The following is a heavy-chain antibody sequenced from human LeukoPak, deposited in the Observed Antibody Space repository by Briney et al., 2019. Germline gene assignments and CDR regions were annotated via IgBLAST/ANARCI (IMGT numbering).Heavy chain of an antibody. CDR1: GGTFSSYA. J-gene: IGHJ4*02. CDR2: IIPILGIA. V-gene: IGHV1-69*04. CDR3: ARSPIYYYDSSGYPPVY. Sequence: SVKVSCKASGGTFSSYAISWVRQAPGQGLEWMGRIIPILGIANYAQKFQGRVTITADKSTSTAYMELRSLRSDDTAVYYCARSPIYYYDSSGYPPVYWGQGTLVTVSS. D-gene: IGHD3-22*01.